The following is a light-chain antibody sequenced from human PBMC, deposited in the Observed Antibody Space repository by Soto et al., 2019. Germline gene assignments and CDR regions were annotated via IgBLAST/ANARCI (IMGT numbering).Light chain of an antibody. Sequence: DIQTTQSPSTLSASVGDRVTITCRASQSLNNWLAWFQQKPGKAPKVLIYKVSNLESGVPSRFSGSGSGTEFTLTISSLQPDDFATYYCQQYSSNPWTFGQGTKVEIK. CDR2: KVS. J-gene: IGKJ1*01. CDR3: QQYSSNPWT. CDR1: QSLNNW. V-gene: IGKV1-5*03.